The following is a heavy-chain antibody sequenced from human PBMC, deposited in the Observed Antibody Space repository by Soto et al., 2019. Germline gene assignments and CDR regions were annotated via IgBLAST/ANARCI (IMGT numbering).Heavy chain of an antibody. CDR3: ARAIRGIYYYYMDV. Sequence: PGGSLRLSCASSGFTFSSYSMSWVRQAPGKGLEWVSYISSSSSTIYYADSVKGRFTISRDNAKNSLYLQMNSLRAEDTAVYYCARAIRGIYYYYMDVWGKGTTVTVSS. D-gene: IGHD3-10*01. J-gene: IGHJ6*03. CDR1: GFTFSSYS. CDR2: ISSSSSTI. V-gene: IGHV3-48*01.